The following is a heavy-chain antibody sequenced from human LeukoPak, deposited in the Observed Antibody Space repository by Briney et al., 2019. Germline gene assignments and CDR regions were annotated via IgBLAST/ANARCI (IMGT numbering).Heavy chain of an antibody. Sequence: GGSLRLSCAASGFTFSSYWMNWARQAPGKGLEWVANIKQDGSDKNHVDSVKGRFTISRDNAKNSLYLQMNSLRAEDTAVYYCARDNMFHLDYWGQGTLVTVSS. CDR2: IKQDGSDK. CDR3: ARDNMFHLDY. D-gene: IGHD3-10*02. V-gene: IGHV3-7*01. CDR1: GFTFSSYW. J-gene: IGHJ4*02.